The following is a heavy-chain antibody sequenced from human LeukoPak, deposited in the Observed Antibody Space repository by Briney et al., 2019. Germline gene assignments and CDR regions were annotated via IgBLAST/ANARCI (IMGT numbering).Heavy chain of an antibody. D-gene: IGHD4-23*01. V-gene: IGHV3-49*04. CDR1: GFIFGYFK. CDR3: TRVYYGGNSVIFDY. J-gene: IGHJ4*02. Sequence: SLRLSCTTSGFIFGYFKMNWVRQAPGKGLEWVGFIRSEPYGGTTEYAASVRGRFTISRDDSKNIAYLEMNSLKSEDTALYYCTRVYYGGNSVIFDYWGQGTLVTVSS. CDR2: IRSEPYGGTT.